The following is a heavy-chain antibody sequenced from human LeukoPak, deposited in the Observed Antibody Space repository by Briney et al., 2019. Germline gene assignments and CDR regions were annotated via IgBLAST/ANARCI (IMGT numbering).Heavy chain of an antibody. J-gene: IGHJ4*02. CDR3: AKNAVVKRYIDF. CDR1: GFTFSNHA. V-gene: IGHV3-23*01. D-gene: IGHD3-22*01. CDR2: ISGGGRTT. Sequence: GGSLRLSCAASGFTFSNHAMSWVRQAPGKGLQWVAVISGGGRTTEYADFGKGRFTISRDNSKNTLTLQMNSLTVEDTAIYFCAKNAVVKRYIDFWGQGTLVTVSS.